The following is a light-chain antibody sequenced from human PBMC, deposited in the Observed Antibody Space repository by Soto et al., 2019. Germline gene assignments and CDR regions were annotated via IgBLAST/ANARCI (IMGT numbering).Light chain of an antibody. V-gene: IGKV4-1*01. CDR1: QSVLYSSNSKNS. CDR3: QQYYVTPPT. J-gene: IGKJ4*01. CDR2: WAS. Sequence: DIVMTQSPDSLAVSLGERATINCKSSQSVLYSSNSKNSLAWYQQRPGQPPKLLIYWASTRESGVPDRFSGSRSGTDFTLTISTLQAEDVAVYYCQQYYVTPPTFGGGTKVEIK.